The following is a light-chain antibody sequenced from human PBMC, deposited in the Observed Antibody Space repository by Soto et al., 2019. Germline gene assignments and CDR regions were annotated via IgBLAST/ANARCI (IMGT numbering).Light chain of an antibody. CDR3: QQYGSSYT. CDR1: QRVSSNF. J-gene: IGKJ2*01. Sequence: ENVLAQSPGTLSLSPGERATLSCRASQRVSSNFLAWYQQKPGQAPRLLIFGASNKMPGIPDRFRGSGSGTDFTLTISRLEPEDFAVYHCQQYGSSYTFGQGTKLEIK. V-gene: IGKV3-20*01. CDR2: GAS.